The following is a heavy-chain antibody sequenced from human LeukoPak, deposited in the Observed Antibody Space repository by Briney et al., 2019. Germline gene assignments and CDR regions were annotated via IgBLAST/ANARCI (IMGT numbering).Heavy chain of an antibody. V-gene: IGHV4-59*01. CDR3: ARDRSGSYQSPNPEPAFDI. D-gene: IGHD1-26*01. CDR2: IYYSGST. Sequence: SETLSLTCTVSGGSISSYYWSWIRQPPGKGLEWIGYIYYSGSTNYNPSLKSRVTISVDTSKNRFSLKLSSVTAADTAVYYCARDRSGSYQSPNPEPAFDIWGQGTMVTVSS. J-gene: IGHJ3*02. CDR1: GGSISSYY.